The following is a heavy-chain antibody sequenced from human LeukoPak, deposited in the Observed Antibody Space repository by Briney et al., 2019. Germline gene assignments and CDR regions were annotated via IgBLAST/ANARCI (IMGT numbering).Heavy chain of an antibody. Sequence: ASVKVSCKASGYSFTNHAIHWVRQAPGQRLEWMGWINVGNANTKYSQMFQGRVTITTDTSTSTAYMELRSLRSDDTAVYYCAREDCSSTSCYAPVLYNWFDPWGQGTLVTVSS. CDR3: AREDCSSTSCYAPVLYNWFDP. CDR1: GYSFTNHA. D-gene: IGHD2-2*01. J-gene: IGHJ5*02. CDR2: INVGNANT. V-gene: IGHV1-3*01.